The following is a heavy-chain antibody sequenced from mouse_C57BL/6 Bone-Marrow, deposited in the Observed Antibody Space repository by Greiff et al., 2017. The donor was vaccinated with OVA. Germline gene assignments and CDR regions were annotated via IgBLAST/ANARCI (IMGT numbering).Heavy chain of an antibody. D-gene: IGHD2-10*01. CDR1: GFSLTSYG. J-gene: IGHJ4*01. CDR2: IWRGGST. CDR3: ATAYYGNYGAMDD. Sequence: VQLQESGPGLVQPSQSLSITCTVSGFSLTSYGVHWVRQSPGKGLEWLGVIWRGGSTDYNAAFMSRLSITKDNSKSQVFFKMNSLQADDTAIYDGATAYYGNYGAMDDWGQGTSVTVAS. V-gene: IGHV2-5*01.